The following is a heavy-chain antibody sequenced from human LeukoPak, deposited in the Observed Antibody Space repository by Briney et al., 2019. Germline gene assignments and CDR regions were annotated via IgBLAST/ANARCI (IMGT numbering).Heavy chain of an antibody. Sequence: GGSLRLSCAVSGFPFSFFEINWVRQARGKGLEWVSNIGSSGRTRYYADSVKGRFSISRDNAKNSLYLQMNSLRVEDTGVYYCALLAVASDFDYWGQGALVTVSS. J-gene: IGHJ4*02. CDR1: GFPFSFFE. CDR2: IGSSGRTR. D-gene: IGHD6-19*01. V-gene: IGHV3-48*03. CDR3: ALLAVASDFDY.